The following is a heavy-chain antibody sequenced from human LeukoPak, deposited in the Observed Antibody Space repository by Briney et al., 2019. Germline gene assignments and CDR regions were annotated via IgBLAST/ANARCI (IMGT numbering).Heavy chain of an antibody. V-gene: IGHV3-7*01. CDR2: IKQDASEK. J-gene: IGHJ4*02. Sequence: GESLKISCAASGFTFSSYWMSWVRQAPGKGLEWVANIKQDASEKYYVDSVKGRFTISRDNAKNSLYLQMNYLRAEDTAVYYCAREYGGSYFFDYWGQGTLVTVSS. D-gene: IGHD1-26*01. CDR1: GFTFSSYW. CDR3: AREYGGSYFFDY.